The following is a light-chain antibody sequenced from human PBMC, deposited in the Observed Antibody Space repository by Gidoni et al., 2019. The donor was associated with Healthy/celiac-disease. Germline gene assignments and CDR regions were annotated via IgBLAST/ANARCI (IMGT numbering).Light chain of an antibody. V-gene: IGLV1-44*01. CDR3: AAWDDSLNGPYYV. J-gene: IGLJ1*01. CDR1: SSNIGSNT. CDR2: SNK. Sequence: QTTLNQLTSASGRPGQRPTISCSGSSSNIGSNTVNWYKQLPGTAPKLLIYSNKQRPSGVPGRFSGSKSGTSASLAISGLQSEDEADYYCAAWDDSLNGPYYVFGTGTKVTVL.